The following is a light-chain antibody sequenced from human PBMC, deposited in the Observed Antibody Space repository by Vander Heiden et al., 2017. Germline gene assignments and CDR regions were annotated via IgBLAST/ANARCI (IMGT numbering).Light chain of an antibody. CDR3: QQYYGYPFT. V-gene: IGKV1-8*01. CDR1: QGISSY. CDR2: AAS. Sequence: AIRMTQSPSSFSASTGDRVTITCRASQGISSYLAWYQQKPGKAPKLLIYAASTLQTGVPSRFSGSGSGTDFTLTISCLQSEDFATYSCQQYYGYPFTFGPGTRVDIK. J-gene: IGKJ3*01.